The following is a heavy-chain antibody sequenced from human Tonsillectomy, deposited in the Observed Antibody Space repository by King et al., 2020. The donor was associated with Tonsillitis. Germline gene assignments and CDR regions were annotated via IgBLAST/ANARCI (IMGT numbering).Heavy chain of an antibody. CDR1: GFTFSSYG. D-gene: IGHD3-10*01. CDR2: ISYDESNK. Sequence: VQLVESGGGVVQPGRSLRLSCAASGFTFSSYGMHWVRQAPGKGLEWVAVISYDESNKYYADSVKGRFTISRDNSKNTLYLQMNSLRAEDTAVYYCAIGDGSGREKYYYGMDVWGQGTTVTVSS. J-gene: IGHJ6*02. V-gene: IGHV3-30*03. CDR3: AIGDGSGREKYYYGMDV.